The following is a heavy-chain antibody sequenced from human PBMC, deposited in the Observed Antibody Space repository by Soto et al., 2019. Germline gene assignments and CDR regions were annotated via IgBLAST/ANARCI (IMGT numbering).Heavy chain of an antibody. CDR2: IYYSGST. D-gene: IGHD4-17*01. CDR1: GGSISSYY. Sequence: PSETLSLTCTVSGGSISSYYWSWIRQPPGKGLEWIGYIYYSGSTNYNPSLKSRVTISVDTSKNQFSLKLSSVTAADTAVYYCASSYCDYYYFGYWGQGTLVTVSS. CDR3: ASSYCDYYYFGY. V-gene: IGHV4-59*01. J-gene: IGHJ4*02.